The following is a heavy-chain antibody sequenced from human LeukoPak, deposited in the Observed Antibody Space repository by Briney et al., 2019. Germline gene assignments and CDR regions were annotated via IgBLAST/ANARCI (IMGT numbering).Heavy chain of an antibody. D-gene: IGHD5-24*01. J-gene: IGHJ4*02. CDR2: IGHDGSYT. Sequence: PGRSLRLSCAASGFAFSVYGMHWVRQAPGKGLEWVAVIGHDGSYTKYPDSVKGRFTISRDNSKNTLFLHMDSLRAEDTALYYCARDLEMGKHFDYWGQGTPVTVSS. CDR3: ARDLEMGKHFDY. V-gene: IGHV3-33*01. CDR1: GFAFSVYG.